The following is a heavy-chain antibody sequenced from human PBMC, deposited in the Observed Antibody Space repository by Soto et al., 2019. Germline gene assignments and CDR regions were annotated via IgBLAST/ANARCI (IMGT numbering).Heavy chain of an antibody. D-gene: IGHD6-19*01. Sequence: QVQLQESGPGLVKPSGTLSLTCAVSGGSISSSNWWSWVRQPPGKGLEWIGEIYYSGSTTYNPSLKSRVTISVDKSNNRFSLKLSSVTAADTAVYYCARVSVAGTRFDYWGQGTLVTVSS. J-gene: IGHJ4*02. CDR3: ARVSVAGTRFDY. CDR2: IYYSGST. CDR1: GGSISSSNW. V-gene: IGHV4-4*02.